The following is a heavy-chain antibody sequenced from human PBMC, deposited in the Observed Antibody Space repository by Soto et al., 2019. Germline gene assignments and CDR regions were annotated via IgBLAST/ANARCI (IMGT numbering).Heavy chain of an antibody. CDR1: GFTFSSYW. CDR3: ARIMHNYDSSGSDY. D-gene: IGHD3-22*01. CDR2: INSDGSST. V-gene: IGHV3-74*01. J-gene: IGHJ4*02. Sequence: PWGSLRLSCAASGFTFSSYWMHWVRQAPGKGLVWVSRINSDGSSTTYADSVKGRFTISRDNAKNTLYLQMNSLRAEDTAVYYCARIMHNYDSSGSDYWGQGTLVTVSS.